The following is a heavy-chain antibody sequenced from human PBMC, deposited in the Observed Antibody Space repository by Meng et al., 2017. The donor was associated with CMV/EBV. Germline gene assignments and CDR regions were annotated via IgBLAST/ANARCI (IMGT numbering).Heavy chain of an antibody. V-gene: IGHV4-39*07. J-gene: IGHJ4*02. CDR2: IYYSGST. D-gene: IGHD4-23*01. Sequence: TETLSLTCTVSGGSISSSSYYWGWIRQPPGKGLEWIGSIYYSGSTYYNPSLKSRVTISVDTSKNQFSLKLSSATAADTAVYYCARAQSGGIDYWGQGTLVTVSS. CDR1: GGSISSSSYY. CDR3: ARAQSGGIDY.